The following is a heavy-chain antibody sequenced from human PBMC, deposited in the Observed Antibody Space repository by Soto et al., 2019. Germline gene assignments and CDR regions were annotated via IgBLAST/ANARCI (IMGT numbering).Heavy chain of an antibody. Sequence: GGSLRLSCAASGFTFSSYGMHWVRQAPGKGLEWVAVIWYDGSNKYYADSVKGRFTISRDNSKNTLYLQMNSLGAEDTAVYYCASSGYYYDSSGYLVYWGQGTLVTVSS. V-gene: IGHV3-33*01. CDR1: GFTFSSYG. CDR3: ASSGYYYDSSGYLVY. CDR2: IWYDGSNK. D-gene: IGHD3-22*01. J-gene: IGHJ4*02.